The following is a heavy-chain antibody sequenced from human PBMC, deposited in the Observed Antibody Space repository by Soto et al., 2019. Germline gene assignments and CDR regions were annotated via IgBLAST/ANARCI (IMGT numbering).Heavy chain of an antibody. CDR1: GYTFTSYG. Sequence: ASVKVSCKASGYTFTSYGISWVRQAPGQGLEWMGWISAYNGNTNYAQKLQGRVTMTTDTSTSTAYMELRSLRSDDTAVYYCARRGVTYYYDSSGYLDIWGQGTMVTVSS. CDR3: ARRGVTYYYDSSGYLDI. V-gene: IGHV1-18*01. CDR2: ISAYNGNT. J-gene: IGHJ3*02. D-gene: IGHD3-22*01.